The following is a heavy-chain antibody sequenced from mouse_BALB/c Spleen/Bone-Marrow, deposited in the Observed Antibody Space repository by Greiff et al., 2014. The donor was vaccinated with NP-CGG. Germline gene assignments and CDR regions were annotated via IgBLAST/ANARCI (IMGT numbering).Heavy chain of an antibody. CDR1: GFTFSSFG. CDR2: ISSGSSTI. J-gene: IGHJ1*01. Sequence: KLVESGGGLVQPGGSRKLSCAASGFTFSSFGMHWVRQAPEKGLEWVAYISSGSSTIYYADTVKGRFTISRDNPKNTLFLQMTSLRSEDTAMYYCARSISHYYGSNWYFDVWGAGTTVTVSS. CDR3: ARSISHYYGSNWYFDV. V-gene: IGHV5-17*02. D-gene: IGHD1-1*01.